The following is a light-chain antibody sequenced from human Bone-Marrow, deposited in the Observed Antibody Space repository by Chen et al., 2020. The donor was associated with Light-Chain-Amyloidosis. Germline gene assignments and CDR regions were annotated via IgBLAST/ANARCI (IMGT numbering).Light chain of an antibody. J-gene: IGLJ3*02. Sequence: SYVLTQPSSVSVAPGQTAPIACGGNNIGSTSVHWYQQTPGQAPLLVVYDDSDRPSGIPERLSGSNSGNTATLNISRVEAGDEADDYCQVWDRSSDRAVFGGGTKLTVL. CDR2: DDS. V-gene: IGLV3-21*02. CDR1: NIGSTS. CDR3: QVWDRSSDRAV.